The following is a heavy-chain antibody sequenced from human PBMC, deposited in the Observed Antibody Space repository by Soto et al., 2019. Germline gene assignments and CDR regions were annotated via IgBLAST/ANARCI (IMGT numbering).Heavy chain of an antibody. CDR2: IYYSGST. CDR3: ARGLAGRFYDV. D-gene: IGHD3-3*01. CDR1: GGSISSGGYY. Sequence: SETLSLTCTVSGGSISSGGYYWSWIRQHPGKGLEWIGYIYYSGSTNYNPSLKSRVTISVDTSKNQFSLKLSSVTAADTAVYYCARGLAGRFYDVWGQGTTVTVSS. V-gene: IGHV4-61*08. J-gene: IGHJ6*02.